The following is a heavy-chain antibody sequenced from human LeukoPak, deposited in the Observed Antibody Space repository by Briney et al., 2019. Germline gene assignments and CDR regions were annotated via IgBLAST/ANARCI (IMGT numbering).Heavy chain of an antibody. D-gene: IGHD3-16*02. Sequence: PGGSLRLSCAASGFTFSNYAVSWVRQAPGKGLEWVSSISGSGGSTYYTDSVKGRFTISRDNSKSTLYLQMNSRRAEDTAVYYCAKESSRRRLSEDYFDYWGQGTLVTVSS. CDR2: ISGSGGST. CDR3: AKESSRRRLSEDYFDY. CDR1: GFTFSNYA. V-gene: IGHV3-23*01. J-gene: IGHJ4*02.